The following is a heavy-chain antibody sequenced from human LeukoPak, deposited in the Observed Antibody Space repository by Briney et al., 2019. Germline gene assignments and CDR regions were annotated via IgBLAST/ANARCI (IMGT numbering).Heavy chain of an antibody. D-gene: IGHD2-15*01. CDR3: ARAPGPYCSGGSCYVNP. CDR1: GFTFSSYS. Sequence: GGSLRLSCAASGFTFSSYSMNWVRQAPGKGLEWVSSISSSSSYIYYADSVKGRFTISRDNAKNSLYLQMNSLRAEDTAVYYCARAPGPYCSGGSCYVNPWGQGTLVTVSS. J-gene: IGHJ5*02. CDR2: ISSSSSYI. V-gene: IGHV3-21*01.